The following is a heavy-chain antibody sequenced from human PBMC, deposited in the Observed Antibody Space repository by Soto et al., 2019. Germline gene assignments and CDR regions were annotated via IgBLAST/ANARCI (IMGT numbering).Heavy chain of an antibody. V-gene: IGHV4-59*11. Sequence: QVQLQESGPGLVKPSETLSLTCSVSGGSISNHYWSWIRQPPGKGLEWIGYIYYNGNTNYNPSLKSRVPMSVDTSRNQISLKLTTVTAADTAVYYCTRANWYAEYWGKGTLVTVSS. CDR1: GGSISNHY. J-gene: IGHJ4*02. D-gene: IGHD1-20*01. CDR2: IYYNGNT. CDR3: TRANWYAEY.